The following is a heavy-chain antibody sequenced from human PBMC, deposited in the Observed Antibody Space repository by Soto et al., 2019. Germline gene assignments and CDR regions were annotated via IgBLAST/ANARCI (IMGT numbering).Heavy chain of an antibody. D-gene: IGHD3-22*01. J-gene: IGHJ6*02. CDR1: GGSVGMDG. V-gene: IGHV4-59*02. CDR3: AREGYDSRNYYYYGMDV. CDR2: LYYSGTT. Sequence: PSETGGLRCRVDGGSVGMDGWRCVVQPPGKGLEWIGYLYYSGTTNYNPSLKSRVTISVDTSKNQSSLKLSSVTAADTAVYYCAREGYDSRNYYYYGMDVWGQGTTVT.